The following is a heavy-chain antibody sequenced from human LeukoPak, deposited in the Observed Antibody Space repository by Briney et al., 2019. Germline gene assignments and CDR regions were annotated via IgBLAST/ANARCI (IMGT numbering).Heavy chain of an antibody. CDR2: IYYSGST. CDR3: ARHVSGYSYGYSDY. V-gene: IGHV4-39*01. D-gene: IGHD5-18*01. CDR1: GGSIRSYY. Sequence: SETLSLSCTVSGGSIRSYYWGWIRQPPGKGLEWIGSIYYSGSTYFNPSLKSRVTISVDTSKNQFSLKLSSVTATDTAVYYCARHVSGYSYGYSDYWGQGILVTVSS. J-gene: IGHJ4*02.